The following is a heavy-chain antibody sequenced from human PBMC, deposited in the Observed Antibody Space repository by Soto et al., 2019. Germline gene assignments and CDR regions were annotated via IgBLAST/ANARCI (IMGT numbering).Heavy chain of an antibody. D-gene: IGHD3-3*01. CDR1: GFTFSSYA. J-gene: IGHJ4*02. CDR2: ISYDGSNK. V-gene: IGHV3-30-3*01. Sequence: QGQLVESGGGVVQPGRSLRLSCAASGFTFSSYAMHWVRQAPGKGLEWVSVISYDGSNKYYADSVKGRFTISRDNSKNTLYLQMNSLRAEDTAVYYCARDGDYDFWSGYAYYFDYWGQGTLVTVAS. CDR3: ARDGDYDFWSGYAYYFDY.